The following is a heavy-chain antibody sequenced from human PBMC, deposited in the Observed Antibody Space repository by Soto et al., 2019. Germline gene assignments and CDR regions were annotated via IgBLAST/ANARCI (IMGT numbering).Heavy chain of an antibody. Sequence: FQLVQSGTEVKKPGASVKISCKASGYSFTSYGLHWVRQAPGQGLEWVGWLNPANGDTIYSPKLQGRVTITRDTSSSTAYMELSTLTFDDTSVYYCVRRHVSGSQLDWFDPWGQGTLVTVSS. V-gene: IGHV1-3*01. D-gene: IGHD1-1*01. CDR3: VRRHVSGSQLDWFDP. J-gene: IGHJ5*02. CDR1: GYSFTSYG. CDR2: LNPANGDT.